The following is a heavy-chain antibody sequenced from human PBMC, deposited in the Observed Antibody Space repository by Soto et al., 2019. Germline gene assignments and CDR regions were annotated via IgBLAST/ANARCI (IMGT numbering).Heavy chain of an antibody. V-gene: IGHV5-10-1*01. CDR3: ARHRYSYGPPDYYGMDV. CDR1: GYSFTSYW. J-gene: IGHJ6*02. D-gene: IGHD5-18*01. Sequence: PGESLKISCKGSGYSFTSYWISWVRQMPGKGLEWMGRIDPSDSYTNYSPSFQGHVTISADKSISTAYLQWSSLKASDTAMYYCARHRYSYGPPDYYGMDVWGQGTTVTVSS. CDR2: IDPSDSYT.